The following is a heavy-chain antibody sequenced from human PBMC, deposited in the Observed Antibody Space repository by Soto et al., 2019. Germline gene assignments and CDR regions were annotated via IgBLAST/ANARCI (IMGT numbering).Heavy chain of an antibody. Sequence: QVQLVQSGAEVKKPGSSVNVSCKASGGTFSSYAISWVRQAPGQGLEWMGGIIPIFGTANYAQKFQGRVTITADESTSTAYMELSSLRSEDTAVYYCARELPNSSGWYRPFDYWGQGTLVTVSS. CDR1: GGTFSSYA. D-gene: IGHD6-19*01. CDR2: IIPIFGTA. CDR3: ARELPNSSGWYRPFDY. V-gene: IGHV1-69*01. J-gene: IGHJ4*02.